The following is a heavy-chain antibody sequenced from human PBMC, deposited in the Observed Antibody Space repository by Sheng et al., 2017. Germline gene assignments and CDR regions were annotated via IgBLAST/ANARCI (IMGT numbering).Heavy chain of an antibody. D-gene: IGHD3-10*01. Sequence: EVQLVESGGGLVQPGGSLRLSCAASGFTFSSYEMNWVRQAPGKGLEWVSYISSSGSTIYYADSVKGRFTISRDNAKNSLYLQMNSLRAEDTAVYYCAREAVRGQNFDYWGRGNAGHRLL. J-gene: IGHJ4*02. CDR2: ISSSGSTI. V-gene: IGHV3-48*03. CDR1: GFTFSSYE. CDR3: AREAVRGQNFDY.